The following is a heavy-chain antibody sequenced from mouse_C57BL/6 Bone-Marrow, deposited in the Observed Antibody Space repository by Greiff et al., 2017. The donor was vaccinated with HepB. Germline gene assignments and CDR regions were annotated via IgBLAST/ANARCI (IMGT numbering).Heavy chain of an antibody. V-gene: IGHV1-63*01. Sequence: VQLQQSGAELVRPGTSVKMSCKASGYTFTNYWIGWAKQRPGHGLEWIGDIYPGGGYTNYNEQFKGKATLTADKSSSTAYMQFSSLTSEDSAIYYCARGALYGYSYYFYYWGQGTTLTVSS. D-gene: IGHD2-2*01. CDR3: ARGALYGYSYYFYY. J-gene: IGHJ2*01. CDR2: IYPGGGYT. CDR1: GYTFTNYW.